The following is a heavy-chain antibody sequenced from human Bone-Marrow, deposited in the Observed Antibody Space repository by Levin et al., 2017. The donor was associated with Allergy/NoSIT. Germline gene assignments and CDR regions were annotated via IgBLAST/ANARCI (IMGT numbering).Heavy chain of an antibody. CDR1: GGSIRDSSYY. CDR2: VYYSGKT. CDR3: VREYTGSSKTD. J-gene: IGHJ4*02. D-gene: IGHD6-6*01. V-gene: IGHV4-39*02. Sequence: SQTLSLPCTVSGGSIRDSSYYWAWSRQPPGKGLEWIGSVYYSGKTYYNPSLESRVTLSVDTSKNQFSLKLTSLTAADTAVYYCVREYTGSSKTDWGQGTLVTVSS.